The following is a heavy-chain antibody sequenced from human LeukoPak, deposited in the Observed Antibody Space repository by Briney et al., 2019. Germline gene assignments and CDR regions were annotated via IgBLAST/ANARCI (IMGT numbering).Heavy chain of an antibody. CDR3: ARDWRPTDYYDSSGYYSLDAFDI. CDR1: GGTFSSYA. D-gene: IGHD3-22*01. Sequence: SVKVSCKASGGTFSSYAISWVRQAPGQGLEWMGRIIPILGIANYAQKFQGRVTITADKSTSTAYMELSSLRSEDTAVYYCARDWRPTDYYDSSGYYSLDAFDIWGQGTMVTVSS. CDR2: IIPILGIA. V-gene: IGHV1-69*04. J-gene: IGHJ3*02.